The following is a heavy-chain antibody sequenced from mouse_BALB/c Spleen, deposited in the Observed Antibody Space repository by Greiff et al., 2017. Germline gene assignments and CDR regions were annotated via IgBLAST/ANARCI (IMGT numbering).Heavy chain of an antibody. CDR1: GFTFSSYT. D-gene: IGHD1-1*01. V-gene: IGHV5-12-2*01. CDR3: ARQDYGSNFYYAMDY. CDR2: ISNGGGST. J-gene: IGHJ4*01. Sequence: EVHLVESGGGLVQPGGSLKLSCAASGFTFSSYTMSWVRQTPEKRLEWVAYISNGGGSTYYPDTVKGRFTISRDNAKNTLYLQMSSLKSEDTAMYYCARQDYGSNFYYAMDYWGQGTSVTVSS.